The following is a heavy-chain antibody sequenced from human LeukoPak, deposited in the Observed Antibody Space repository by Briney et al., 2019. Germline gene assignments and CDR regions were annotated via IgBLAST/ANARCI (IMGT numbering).Heavy chain of an antibody. CDR3: ARERPQYSSSSTFDY. Sequence: GSLRLSCAASGFTVSSNYMSWVRQPPGKGLEWIGSIYYSGSTYYNPSLKSRVTISADTSKNQFSLKLSSVTAADTAVYYCARERPQYSSSSTFDYWGQGTLVTVSS. CDR1: GFTVSSNY. CDR2: IYYSGST. J-gene: IGHJ4*02. D-gene: IGHD6-6*01. V-gene: IGHV4-39*02.